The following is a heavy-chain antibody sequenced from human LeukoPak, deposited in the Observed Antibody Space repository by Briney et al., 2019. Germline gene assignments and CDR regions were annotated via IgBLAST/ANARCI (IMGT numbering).Heavy chain of an antibody. Sequence: SETLCLTCAVYGGSFSGYYWSWIRQPPGKGLEWIGEINHSGSTNYNPSLKSRVTISVDTSKNQFSLKLSSVTAADTAVYYCARAAKNVVVTAIDYWGQGTLVTVSS. V-gene: IGHV4-34*01. CDR3: ARAAKNVVVTAIDY. CDR2: INHSGST. CDR1: GGSFSGYY. J-gene: IGHJ4*02. D-gene: IGHD2-21*02.